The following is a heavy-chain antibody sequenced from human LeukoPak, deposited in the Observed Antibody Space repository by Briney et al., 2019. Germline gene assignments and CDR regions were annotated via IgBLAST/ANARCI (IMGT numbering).Heavy chain of an antibody. V-gene: IGHV4-39*07. Sequence: SETLSLTCTVSGGSISSSSYYWGWIRQPPGKGLEWIGSIYYSGSTYYNPSLKSRVTISVDTSKNQFSLKLSSVTAADTAVYYCGGDTSNYYYMDVWGKGTTVTISS. CDR3: GGDTSNYYYMDV. CDR1: GGSISSSSYY. D-gene: IGHD3-3*01. J-gene: IGHJ6*03. CDR2: IYYSGST.